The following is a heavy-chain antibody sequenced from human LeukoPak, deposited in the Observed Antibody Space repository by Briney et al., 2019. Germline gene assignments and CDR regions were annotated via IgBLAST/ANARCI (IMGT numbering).Heavy chain of an antibody. D-gene: IGHD1-26*01. CDR1: GYTFTSYD. CDR2: MNPNSGNT. Sequence: GASVKVSCKASGYTFTSYDINWVRQAPGQGLEWMGWMNPNSGNTGYAQKFQGRVTMTRNTSISTAYMELSSLRSEDTAVYYCARGSRYERELQPYAFDIWGQGTMVTVSS. CDR3: ARGSRYERELQPYAFDI. J-gene: IGHJ3*02. V-gene: IGHV1-8*01.